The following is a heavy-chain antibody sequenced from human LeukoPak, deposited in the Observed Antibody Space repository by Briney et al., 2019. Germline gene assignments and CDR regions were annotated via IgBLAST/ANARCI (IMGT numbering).Heavy chain of an antibody. V-gene: IGHV1-2*02. D-gene: IGHD3-10*01. CDR1: GYSFTAYY. CDR2: INPNSGGT. Sequence: ASVKVSCKASGYSFTAYYIHWVRQAPGQGLEYMGWINPNSGGTNSSQGFQDRVTLTRDTSISTAFMELTSLTSDDTAVYYCARAYGSGSSYHPDYWGQGTLVTVSS. J-gene: IGHJ4*02. CDR3: ARAYGSGSSYHPDY.